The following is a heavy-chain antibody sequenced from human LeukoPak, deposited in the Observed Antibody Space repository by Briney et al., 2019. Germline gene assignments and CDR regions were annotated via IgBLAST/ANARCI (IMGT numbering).Heavy chain of an antibody. Sequence: GGSLRLSCAASGFTFSSYAMSWVRQAPGKGLEWVSAISGSGGSTYYADSVKGRFTISRDNSKNTLYLQMNSLRAEDTAVYYSAKGGVSSGSSYFDYWGQGTLVTVSS. CDR3: AKGGVSSGSSYFDY. J-gene: IGHJ4*02. D-gene: IGHD3-22*01. CDR2: ISGSGGST. CDR1: GFTFSSYA. V-gene: IGHV3-23*01.